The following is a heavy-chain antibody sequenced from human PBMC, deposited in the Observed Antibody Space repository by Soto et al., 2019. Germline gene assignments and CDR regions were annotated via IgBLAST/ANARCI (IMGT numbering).Heavy chain of an antibody. J-gene: IGHJ4*02. D-gene: IGHD5-18*01. Sequence: SETLSLTCTFSGGSISSYYWSWIRQPPGKGLEWIGYIYYSGSTNYNPSLKSRVTISVDTSKNQFSLKLSSVTAADTAVYYCARLPTRGYSYGYDYWGQGTLVTVSS. V-gene: IGHV4-59*08. CDR3: ARLPTRGYSYGYDY. CDR2: IYYSGST. CDR1: GGSISSYY.